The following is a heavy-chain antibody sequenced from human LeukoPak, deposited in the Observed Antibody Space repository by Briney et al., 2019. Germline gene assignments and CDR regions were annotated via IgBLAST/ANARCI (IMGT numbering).Heavy chain of an antibody. CDR1: GGTFSSYA. V-gene: IGHV1-69*04. Sequence: SAKVSCKASGGTFSSYAISWVRQAPGQGLEWMGRIIPILGIANYAQKYQGRVTITADKSTSTAYMELSSLRSEDTAVYYCATFIGYCSGGSCLYYFDYRGQGTLVTVSS. J-gene: IGHJ4*02. CDR2: IIPILGIA. CDR3: ATFIGYCSGGSCLYYFDY. D-gene: IGHD2-15*01.